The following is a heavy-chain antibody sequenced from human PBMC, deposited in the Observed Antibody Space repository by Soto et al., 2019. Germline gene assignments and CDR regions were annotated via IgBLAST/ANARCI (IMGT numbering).Heavy chain of an antibody. CDR3: ARGLCTGGACYGLTFDL. CDR2: MAPFSGNT. J-gene: IGHJ3*01. CDR1: GYTFTSFD. D-gene: IGHD2-8*02. Sequence: QVQLVQSGAEMKKPGASVKVACRASGYTFTSFDISWLRQATGQGLEWMGWMAPFSGNTGSAQKFRGRISLTRNTSINTAYMELTGLTSDDTAMYYCARGLCTGGACYGLTFDLWGQGTVVTVSS. V-gene: IGHV1-8*01.